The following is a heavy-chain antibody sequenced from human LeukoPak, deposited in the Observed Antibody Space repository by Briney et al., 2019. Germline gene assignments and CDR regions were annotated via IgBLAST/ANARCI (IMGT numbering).Heavy chain of an antibody. J-gene: IGHJ4*02. CDR1: GGSFSGYY. Sequence: ETLSLTCAVYGGSFSGYYWSWVRQAPGRGLEWVASINQDGSVKYYVDSVKGRFTISRDNARNSLSLQMNSLGVEDTAVYFCARWGQTSGYYYVDNWGQGTLVTVSS. D-gene: IGHD5-12*01. CDR3: ARWGQTSGYYYVDN. V-gene: IGHV3-7*01. CDR2: INQDGSVK.